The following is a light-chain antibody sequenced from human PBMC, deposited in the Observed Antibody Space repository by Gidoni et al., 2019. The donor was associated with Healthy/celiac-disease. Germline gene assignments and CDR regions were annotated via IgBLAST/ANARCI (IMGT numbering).Light chain of an antibody. CDR2: GAS. J-gene: IGKJ1*01. CDR1: QSVSSSY. V-gene: IGKV3-20*01. CDR3: QQYGSSVWT. Sequence: EIVLTQSPGTLSLSPGARATLSCSASQSVSSSYLAWYQQKPGQAPRLLIYGASSRATGIPDRFSGSGSGTDFTLTISSLEPEDFAVYYCQQYGSSVWTFGQGTKVEIK.